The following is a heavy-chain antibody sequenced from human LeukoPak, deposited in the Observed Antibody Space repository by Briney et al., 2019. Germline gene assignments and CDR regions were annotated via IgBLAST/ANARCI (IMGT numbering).Heavy chain of an antibody. CDR2: MKQDGSEE. CDR1: GFTFSTYW. J-gene: IGHJ6*02. Sequence: GGSLRLSCAASGFTFSTYWMSWVRQAPGKGLEWVANMKQDGSEEYYVDSVKGRFTISRDNSKNTLYLQMNSLRAEDTAVYYCAKDKGWGYSAYDCYGMDVWGQGTTVTVSS. CDR3: AKDKGWGYSAYDCYGMDV. V-gene: IGHV3-7*03. D-gene: IGHD1-26*01.